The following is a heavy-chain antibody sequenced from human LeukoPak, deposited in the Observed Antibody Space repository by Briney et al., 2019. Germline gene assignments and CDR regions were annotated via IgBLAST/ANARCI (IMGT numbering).Heavy chain of an antibody. CDR1: GGSISSSNW. J-gene: IGHJ4*02. Sequence: SETLSLTCAVSGGSISSSNWWSWVRQPPGKGLEWIGEIYHSGSTNYNPSLKSRFTISVDTSKNQFSLTLTSVTAADTAVYYCARGLAAKGYFEYWDQGILVTVSS. D-gene: IGHD6-13*01. CDR3: ARGLAAKGYFEY. CDR2: IYHSGST. V-gene: IGHV4-4*02.